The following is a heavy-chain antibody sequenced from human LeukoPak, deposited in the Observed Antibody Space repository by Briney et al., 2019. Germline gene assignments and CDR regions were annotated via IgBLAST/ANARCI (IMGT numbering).Heavy chain of an antibody. CDR3: ARDGSWGYYDSSGYYPFDY. Sequence: GASVKVSCKASGGTFSSYAISWVRQAPGQGLEWMGRIIPILGIANYAQKFQGRVTITADKSTGTAYMELSSLRSEDTAVYYCARDGSWGYYDSSGYYPFDYWGQGTLVTVSS. CDR1: GGTFSSYA. J-gene: IGHJ4*02. D-gene: IGHD3-22*01. V-gene: IGHV1-69*04. CDR2: IIPILGIA.